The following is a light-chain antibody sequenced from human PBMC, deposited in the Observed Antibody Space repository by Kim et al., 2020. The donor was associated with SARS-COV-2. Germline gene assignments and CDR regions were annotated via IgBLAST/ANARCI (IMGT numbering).Light chain of an antibody. CDR2: DVT. CDR1: SSDIGDYNV. V-gene: IGLV2-14*03. J-gene: IGLJ3*02. Sequence: PVRSLTISCTGTSSDIGDYNVVAWYQQHPGKAPKLMIYDVTKRPSGVSNRFSGSKSGNTASMTISGLQVEDEADYYCSSFTDWTTVFGGGTQLTVL. CDR3: SSFTDWTTV.